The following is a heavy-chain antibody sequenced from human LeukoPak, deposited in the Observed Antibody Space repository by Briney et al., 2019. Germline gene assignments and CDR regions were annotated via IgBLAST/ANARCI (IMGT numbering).Heavy chain of an antibody. CDR1: GFTFSSYA. J-gene: IGHJ4*02. D-gene: IGHD2-21*02. Sequence: GGSLRLSCAASGFTFSSYAMHWVRQAPGKGLEWVAVISYDGSNKYYADSVKGRFTVTRDNAKNSMYLQMNSLRDEDTAVYYCARGLPYCGGDCFRALDYWGQGTLVTVSS. V-gene: IGHV3-30-3*01. CDR2: ISYDGSNK. CDR3: ARGLPYCGGDCFRALDY.